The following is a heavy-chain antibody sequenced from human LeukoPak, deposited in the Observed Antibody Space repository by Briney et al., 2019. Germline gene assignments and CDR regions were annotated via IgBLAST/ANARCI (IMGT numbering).Heavy chain of an antibody. J-gene: IGHJ3*01. CDR3: ARDLWYYGSGS. D-gene: IGHD3-10*01. Sequence: GGSLRLSCAASGFTVSSNYMSWVRQAPGKGLEWVSLIYSGGSTYYADSVKGRFTISRDNSKNTLYLQMNSLRAEDTAVYYCARDLWYYGSGSWGQGTMVTVSS. CDR2: IYSGGST. V-gene: IGHV3-66*01. CDR1: GFTVSSNY.